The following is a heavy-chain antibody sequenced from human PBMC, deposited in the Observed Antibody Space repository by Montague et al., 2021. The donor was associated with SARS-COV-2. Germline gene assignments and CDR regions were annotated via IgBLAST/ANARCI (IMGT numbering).Heavy chain of an antibody. Sequence: SETLSLICAVSGGSFSRYYWSWIRQPPGKGLEWIGEISQSGNTKYNPSLQSRVSISLDTSRNQFSLKVSSVTAADTAIYYCARLGDGIVPSPILGLGPYYSCYYMDVWGKGTTVTVSS. CDR3: ARLGDGIVPSPILGLGPYYSCYYMDV. CDR2: ISQSGNT. J-gene: IGHJ6*03. CDR1: GGSFSRYY. D-gene: IGHD2-2*02. V-gene: IGHV4-34*01.